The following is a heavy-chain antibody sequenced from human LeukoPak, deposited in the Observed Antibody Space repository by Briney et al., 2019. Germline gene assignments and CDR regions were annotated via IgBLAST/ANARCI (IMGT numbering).Heavy chain of an antibody. V-gene: IGHV3-21*01. D-gene: IGHD4-17*01. CDR3: VRGTSDTVTDDLDY. Sequence: GGSPRLSCAVSGFTFSIYSMSWVRHTAGGGLEWVSSISGDSSGMYYRDSVKGLFTIPRDNAKNLLYLQMNSLRAEDTAVYYCVRGTSDTVTDDLDYWGPGTVVTVSS. CDR1: GFTFSIYS. J-gene: IGHJ4*02. CDR2: ISGDSSGM.